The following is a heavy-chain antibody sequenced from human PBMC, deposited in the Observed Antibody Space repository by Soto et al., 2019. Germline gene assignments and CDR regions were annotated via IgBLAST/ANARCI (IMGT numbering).Heavy chain of an antibody. CDR3: ARIQLGCAAFDL. J-gene: IGHJ3*01. D-gene: IGHD6-6*01. Sequence: EVQLVESGGGLVKPGGSLRLSCAASGFTFSSYSMNWVRQAPGKGLEWVSSISSSSSYIYYADSVKGRFTISRDNAKNSLYLQMNSLRAEDTAVYYCARIQLGCAAFDLWGQGTMVTVSS. V-gene: IGHV3-21*01. CDR2: ISSSSSYI. CDR1: GFTFSSYS.